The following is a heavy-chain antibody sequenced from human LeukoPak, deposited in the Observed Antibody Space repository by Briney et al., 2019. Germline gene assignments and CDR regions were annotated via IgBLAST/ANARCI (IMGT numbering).Heavy chain of an antibody. D-gene: IGHD3-10*01. CDR3: ARDRVTMVRGVRRNWFDP. Sequence: SETLSLTCTVSGGSISNYYWSWIRQPPGKGLEWIGYIYDSGSTNYNPSLKSRVTISVDTSKNQFSLKLSSVTAADTAVYYCARDRVTMVRGVRRNWFDPWGQGTLVTVSS. CDR1: GGSISNYY. J-gene: IGHJ5*02. CDR2: IYDSGST. V-gene: IGHV4-59*01.